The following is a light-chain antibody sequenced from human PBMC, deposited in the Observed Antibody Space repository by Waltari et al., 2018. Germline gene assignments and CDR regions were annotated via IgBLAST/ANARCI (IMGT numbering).Light chain of an antibody. CDR2: GAS. V-gene: IGKV3-15*01. J-gene: IGKJ1*01. CDR1: QSVSSV. Sequence: EIVMMQSPATLSVSPGERATLSCRASQSVSSVLAWYQQKLGQAPRLLIYGASPRATGIPARFSGSGSGTEFTLTISSLQSEDFAVYYCQQYDDWPRTFGQGTKVEIK. CDR3: QQYDDWPRT.